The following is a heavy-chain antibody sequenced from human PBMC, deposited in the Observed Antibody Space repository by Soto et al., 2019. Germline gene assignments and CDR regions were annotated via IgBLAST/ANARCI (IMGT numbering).Heavy chain of an antibody. D-gene: IGHD6-13*01. V-gene: IGHV3-15*01. J-gene: IGHJ5*02. Sequence: EVQLVESGGGLVKPGGSLRLSCEASGFTFIYAWMSWVRQAPGKGLEWVGHIKSNTDGGTTDYAAPVNGRFTISRDDSKTILYLQMSSLKTEDTAVYYCTPDPILAAAGGSDPWGQGTLVTVSS. CDR2: IKSNTDGGTT. CDR3: TPDPILAAAGGSDP. CDR1: GFTFIYAW.